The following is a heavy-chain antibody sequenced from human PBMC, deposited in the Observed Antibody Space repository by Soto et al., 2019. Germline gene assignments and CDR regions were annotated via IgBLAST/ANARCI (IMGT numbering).Heavy chain of an antibody. CDR1: GFTFRNYG. D-gene: IGHD3-22*01. CDR2: IGIGSSTK. CDR3: AIVQFYYIDINGSPLNVFDF. V-gene: IGHV3-48*01. Sequence: GGSLRLSCAASGFTFRNYGMNWVRQAPGKGLEWVSYIGIGSSTKYYADSVKGRFTISRDNAKNSLYLQMNSLRAEDKAVYYFAIVQFYYIDINGSPLNVFDFWGQGTLVT. J-gene: IGHJ3*01.